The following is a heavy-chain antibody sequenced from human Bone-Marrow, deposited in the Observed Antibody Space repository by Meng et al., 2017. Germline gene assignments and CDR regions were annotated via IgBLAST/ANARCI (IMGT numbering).Heavy chain of an antibody. CDR3: ATGAAAADH. V-gene: IGHV3-15*04. CDR2: IETKSEGGTA. D-gene: IGHD6-13*01. J-gene: IGHJ4*02. Sequence: GESLKISCVASGVSVTDAWMSWVRQAPGKGPEWVGRIETKSEGGTADYAAPVKGRFSISRDDSKNTLYLQMNTLISEDTGVYFCATGAAAADHWGQGTLVTVSS. CDR1: GVSVTDAW.